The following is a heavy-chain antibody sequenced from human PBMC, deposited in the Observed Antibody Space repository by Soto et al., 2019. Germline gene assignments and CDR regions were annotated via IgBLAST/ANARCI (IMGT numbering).Heavy chain of an antibody. J-gene: IGHJ6*02. CDR1: GGSISSGGYY. D-gene: IGHD3-10*01. CDR2: IYYSGST. V-gene: IGHV4-31*03. CDR3: ARDRSITMVRGVYYYYGMDV. Sequence: QVQLQESGPGLVKPSQTLSLTCTVSGGSISSGGYYWSWIRQHPGKGLEWIGYIYYSGSTYYNPSLKWRVTISGDTSKNQFSLKLSSGTAADTAVYYCARDRSITMVRGVYYYYGMDVWGQGTTVTVSS.